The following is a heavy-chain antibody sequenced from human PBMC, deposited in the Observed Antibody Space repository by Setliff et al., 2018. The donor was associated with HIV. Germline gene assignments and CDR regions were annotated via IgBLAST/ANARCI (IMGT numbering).Heavy chain of an antibody. CDR1: GGSISSGSYY. Sequence: NPSETLSLTCTVSGGSISSGSYYWTWIRQPAGKGLEWIGRVHTSGSTIYNPSLKSRITISVDRSKNLFSLKLISVTAADQGVYYCARVPVAGANWFDPWGLGTLVTVSS. CDR3: ARVPVAGANWFDP. J-gene: IGHJ5*02. CDR2: VHTSGST. D-gene: IGHD2-21*01. V-gene: IGHV4-61*02.